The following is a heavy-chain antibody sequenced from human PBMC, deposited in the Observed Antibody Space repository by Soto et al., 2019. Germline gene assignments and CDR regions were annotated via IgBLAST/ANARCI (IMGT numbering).Heavy chain of an antibody. V-gene: IGHV1-24*01. CDR3: ATDISHGSGSLNKYFDL. D-gene: IGHD3-10*01. CDR2: FDPEDGET. J-gene: IGHJ2*01. CDR1: GYTLTELS. Sequence: ASVKVSCKVSGYTLTELSMHWVRQAPGKGFEWMGGFDPEDGETIYAQKFQGRVTMTEDTSTDTAYMELSSLRSEDTAVYYCATDISHGSGSLNKYFDLWGRGTLVTVSS.